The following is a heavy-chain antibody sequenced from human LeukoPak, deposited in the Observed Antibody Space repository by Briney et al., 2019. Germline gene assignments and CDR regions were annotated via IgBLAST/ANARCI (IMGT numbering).Heavy chain of an antibody. CDR2: IYWNDDK. CDR1: GFSLSTSGVG. V-gene: IGHV2-5*01. CDR3: AHSEDYYDSSALDY. Sequence: SGPTLVNPTQTLTLTCTFSGFSLSTSGVGVGRIRQPPGKALEWLALIYWNDDKRYSPSLKSRLTITKDTSKNQVVLTMTNMDPVDTATYYCAHSEDYYDSSALDYWGQGTLVTVSS. J-gene: IGHJ4*02. D-gene: IGHD3-22*01.